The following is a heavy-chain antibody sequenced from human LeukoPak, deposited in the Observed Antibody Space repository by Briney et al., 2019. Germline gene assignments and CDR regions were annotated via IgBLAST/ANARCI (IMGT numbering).Heavy chain of an antibody. CDR3: ANRAIPSIAAAGIYYFDY. Sequence: PSETLSLTCTVSGYSISSGYYWGSIRQPPGKGLEWIGSIYHSGSTNYNPSLKSRVTISVDTSKNQFSLKLSSVTAADTAVYYCANRAIPSIAAAGIYYFDYWGQGTLVTVSS. J-gene: IGHJ4*02. D-gene: IGHD6-13*01. CDR2: IYHSGST. CDR1: GYSISSGYY. V-gene: IGHV4-38-2*02.